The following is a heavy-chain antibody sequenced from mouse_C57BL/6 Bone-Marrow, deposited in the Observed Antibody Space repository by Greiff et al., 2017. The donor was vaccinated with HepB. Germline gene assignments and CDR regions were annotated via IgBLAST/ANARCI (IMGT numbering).Heavy chain of an antibody. CDR3: TRWGVPFDY. D-gene: IGHD5-1*01. J-gene: IGHJ2*01. CDR1: GYTFTDYE. CDR2: IDPETGGT. Sequence: QVHVKQSGAELVRPGASVTLSCKASGYTFTDYEMHWVKQTPVHGLEWIGAIDPETGGTSYNQKFKGKAILTADKSSSTAYMELRSLTSEDSAVYYCTRWGVPFDYWGQGTTLTVSS. V-gene: IGHV1-15*01.